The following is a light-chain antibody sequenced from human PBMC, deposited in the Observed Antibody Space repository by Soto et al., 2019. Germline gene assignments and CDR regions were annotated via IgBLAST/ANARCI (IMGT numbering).Light chain of an antibody. CDR2: EVT. Sequence: QSALTQPPSASGSPGQSVTISCTGTSSDVGGYNYVSWYQQHPGKAPKLMIHEVTKRPSGVPDRFSGSKSGNTASLTVSGLQVEDEADYYCSSFAGSRYVFGTGTKVTV. J-gene: IGLJ1*01. V-gene: IGLV2-8*01. CDR1: SSDVGGYNY. CDR3: SSFAGSRYV.